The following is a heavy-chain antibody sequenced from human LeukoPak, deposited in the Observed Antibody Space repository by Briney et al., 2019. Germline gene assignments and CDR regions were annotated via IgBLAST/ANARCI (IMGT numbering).Heavy chain of an antibody. CDR1: GGSISSNY. CDR3: ARDAYCGGDCYPFDY. CDR2: IYYSGST. J-gene: IGHJ4*02. V-gene: IGHV4-59*12. Sequence: SETLSLTCTVSGGSISSNYWSWIRQPPGKGLEWIGYIYYSGSTYYNPSLKSRVTISVDTSKNQFSLKLSSVTAADTAVYYCARDAYCGGDCYPFDYWGQGTLVTVSS. D-gene: IGHD2-21*01.